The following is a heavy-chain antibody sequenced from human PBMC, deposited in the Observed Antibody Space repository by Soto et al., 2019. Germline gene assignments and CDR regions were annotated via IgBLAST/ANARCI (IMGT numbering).Heavy chain of an antibody. V-gene: IGHV4-59*01. CDR1: GGSISSYY. D-gene: IGHD6-13*01. CDR2: IYYSGST. Sequence: PSETLSLTCTVSGGSISSYYWSWIRQPPGKGLEWIGYIYYSGSTNYNPSFESRVSISLDTAKNQVSLKLTSVTAADSAIYYCARDRRGRADGFIYYYAMDVWGQGTSVTVSS. J-gene: IGHJ6*02. CDR3: ARDRRGRADGFIYYYAMDV.